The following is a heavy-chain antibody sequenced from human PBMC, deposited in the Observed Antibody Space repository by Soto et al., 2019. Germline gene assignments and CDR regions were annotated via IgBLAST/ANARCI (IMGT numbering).Heavy chain of an antibody. Sequence: ASVKVSCKASGYTFTGYYMHWVRQAPGQGLEWMGWINPNSGGTNYAQKFQGRVTMTRDTSISTAYMELSRLRSDDTAVYYCARDIVVVPAAPKRGFDPWGQGTLVTVSS. CDR1: GYTFTGYY. D-gene: IGHD2-2*01. J-gene: IGHJ5*02. V-gene: IGHV1-2*02. CDR2: INPNSGGT. CDR3: ARDIVVVPAAPKRGFDP.